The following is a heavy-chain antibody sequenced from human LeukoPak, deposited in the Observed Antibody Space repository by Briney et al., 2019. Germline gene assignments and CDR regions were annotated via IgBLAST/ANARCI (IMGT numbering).Heavy chain of an antibody. D-gene: IGHD6-19*01. CDR1: GFTFSNAW. CDR3: TXTSIAVAGPFDY. J-gene: IGHJ4*02. Sequence: PGGSLRLSCAASGFTFSNAWMSWVRQAPGKGLEWVGRIKSKTDGGTTDYAAPVKGRFTISRDDSKNTLYLQMHSLKTEDTAVYXCTXTSIAVAGPFDYWGQGTLVTVSS. CDR2: IKSKTDGGTT. V-gene: IGHV3-15*01.